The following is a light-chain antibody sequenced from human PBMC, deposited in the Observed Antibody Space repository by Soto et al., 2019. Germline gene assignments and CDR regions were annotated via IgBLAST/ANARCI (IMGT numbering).Light chain of an antibody. CDR3: SSYAGFNNYV. Sequence: QSVLTQPPSASGSPGQSVTISCTGTGGVVGGYNYVSWYQQHPGKVPRLIIYDVNKRPSGVPDRFSGSKSDNTASLTVSGLQAEDEADYYCSSYAGFNNYVFGTGTKVTVL. J-gene: IGLJ1*01. CDR1: GGVVGGYNY. CDR2: DVN. V-gene: IGLV2-8*01.